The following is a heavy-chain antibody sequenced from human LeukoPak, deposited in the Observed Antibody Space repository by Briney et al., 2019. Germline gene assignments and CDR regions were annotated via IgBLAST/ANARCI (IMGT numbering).Heavy chain of an antibody. J-gene: IGHJ5*02. CDR2: IYYSGST. D-gene: IGHD3-22*01. Sequence: SETLSLTCTVSGGSISSYYWSWIRQPPGKGLEWIGYIYYSGSTNYNPSLKSRVTISVDTSKNQFSLKLSSVTAADTAVYYCASLEGMIVVVPWGQGTLVTVSS. CDR1: GGSISSYY. V-gene: IGHV4-59*12. CDR3: ASLEGMIVVVP.